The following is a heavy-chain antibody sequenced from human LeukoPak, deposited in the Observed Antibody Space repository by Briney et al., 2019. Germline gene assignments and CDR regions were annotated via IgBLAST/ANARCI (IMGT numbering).Heavy chain of an antibody. CDR3: ARNYGDSNWFDP. D-gene: IGHD4-17*01. J-gene: IGHJ5*02. CDR1: GDSVSSNSAA. V-gene: IGHV6-1*01. CDR2: TYYRSNWFN. Sequence: SQTLSLTCAISGDSVSSNSAAWNWIRQSPSRGLESLGRTYYRSNWFNDFALSVKSRITINPDTSKNQFYLQLNSVTPEDTAVYYCARNYGDSNWFDPWGQGTLVTVSS.